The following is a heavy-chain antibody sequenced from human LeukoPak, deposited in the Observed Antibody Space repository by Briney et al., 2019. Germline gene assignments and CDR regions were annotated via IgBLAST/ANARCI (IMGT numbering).Heavy chain of an antibody. CDR2: IYYSGRT. Sequence: SETLSLTGTVSGGSISSGDYYWSWIRQPPGKGLEWIGYIYYSGRTYYNPSLKSRVTISVDTSKNQFSLKLSSVTAADTAVYYCARKTMMVVVNWFDPWGQGTLVTVSS. CDR1: GGSISSGDYY. J-gene: IGHJ5*02. V-gene: IGHV4-30-4*01. CDR3: ARKTMMVVVNWFDP. D-gene: IGHD3-22*01.